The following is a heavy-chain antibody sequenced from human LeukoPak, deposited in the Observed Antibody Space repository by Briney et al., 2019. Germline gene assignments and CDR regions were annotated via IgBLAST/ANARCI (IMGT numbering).Heavy chain of an antibody. D-gene: IGHD3-22*01. Sequence: PRGSLRLSCAASGFTFDDYGMSWVRHAPGKGMEWVSGINWNGGSTVYADSVKGRFTISRDNAKNSLYLQMNSLRAEDTALYYCATHSSGLTFDYWGQGTLFTVSS. CDR1: GFTFDDYG. J-gene: IGHJ4*02. CDR3: ATHSSGLTFDY. CDR2: INWNGGST. V-gene: IGHV3-20*04.